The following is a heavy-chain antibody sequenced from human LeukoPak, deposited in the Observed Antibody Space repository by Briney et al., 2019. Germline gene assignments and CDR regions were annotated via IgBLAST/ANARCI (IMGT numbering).Heavy chain of an antibody. J-gene: IGHJ3*02. Sequence: PSETPSLTCTVSGGSISSYYWSWIRQPPGKGLEWIGYIYYSGSTNYNPSLKSRATISVDTSKNQFSLKLSSVTAADTAVYYCARARYCSSTSCYGPRPENAFDIWGQGTMVTVSS. CDR1: GGSISSYY. CDR2: IYYSGST. V-gene: IGHV4-59*01. D-gene: IGHD2-2*01. CDR3: ARARYCSSTSCYGPRPENAFDI.